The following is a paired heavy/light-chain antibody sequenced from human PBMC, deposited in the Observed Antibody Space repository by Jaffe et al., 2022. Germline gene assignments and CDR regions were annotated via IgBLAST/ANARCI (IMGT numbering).Light chain of an antibody. CDR1: TGAVTSGHY. V-gene: IGLV7-46*01. CDR2: DTS. J-gene: IGLJ3*02. CDR3: LLSYSGARPVWV. Sequence: QAVVTQEPSLTVSPGGTVTLTCGSSTGAVTSGHYPYWFQQKPGQAPRTLIYDTSNKHSWTPARFSGSLLGGKAALTLSGAQPEDEAEYYCLLSYSGARPVWVFGGGTKLTVL.
Heavy chain of an antibody. V-gene: IGHV1-2*06. J-gene: IGHJ2*01. Sequence: QVQLVQSGAEVKKPGASVKVSCKASGYTFTGYYMHWVRQAPGQGLEWMGRINPNSGGTNYAQKFQGRVTMTRDTSISTAYMELSRLRSDDTAVYYCARLGGYCTGGVCYNRYFDLWGRGTLVTVSS. CDR2: INPNSGGT. CDR1: GYTFTGYY. D-gene: IGHD2-8*02. CDR3: ARLGGYCTGGVCYNRYFDL.